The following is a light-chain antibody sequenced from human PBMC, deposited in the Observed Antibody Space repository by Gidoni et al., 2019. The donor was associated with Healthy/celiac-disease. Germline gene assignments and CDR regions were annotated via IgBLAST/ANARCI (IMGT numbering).Light chain of an antibody. J-gene: IGKJ1*01. V-gene: IGKV3-11*01. CDR3: QQRSNWPPWK. CDR2: DAS. Sequence: EIVLTQSPATLSLSPGERATLSCRASQSVSSYLAWYQQKPAQAPRLLIYDASNRATGIPARFSGSGSGTDFTLTISSLEPEDFAVYYCQQRSNWPPWKFXQXTKVEIK. CDR1: QSVSSY.